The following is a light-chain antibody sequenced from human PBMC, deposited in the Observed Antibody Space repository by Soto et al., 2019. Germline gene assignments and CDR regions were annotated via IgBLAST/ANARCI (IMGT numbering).Light chain of an antibody. Sequence: IVWTQSPTALSLSPGERATLSCRASQSVGNYLAWYQQKPGQAPRLLIYGASTRATGIPARFSGSGSGTEFTLPLSSLQSEDFAVYYCQQYTNWPKTFGQGTKVDI. V-gene: IGKV3-15*01. CDR2: GAS. CDR3: QQYTNWPKT. J-gene: IGKJ1*01. CDR1: QSVGNY.